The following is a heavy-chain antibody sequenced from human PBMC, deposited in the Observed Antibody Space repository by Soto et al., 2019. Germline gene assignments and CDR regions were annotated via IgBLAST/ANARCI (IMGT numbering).Heavy chain of an antibody. V-gene: IGHV4-59*01. CDR1: GGSISSYY. Sequence: SETLSLTCTVSGGSISSYYWSWIRQPPGKGLEWIGHFYYSGSTNYNPSLKSRVTISVDTSKNQFSLKLSSVTAADAAVYYCARDGIVSYFDYWGQGTLVTVSS. J-gene: IGHJ4*02. CDR3: ARDGIVSYFDY. CDR2: FYYSGST. D-gene: IGHD2-15*01.